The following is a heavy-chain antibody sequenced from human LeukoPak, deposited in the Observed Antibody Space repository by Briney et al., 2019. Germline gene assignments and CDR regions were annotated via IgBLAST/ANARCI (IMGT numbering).Heavy chain of an antibody. V-gene: IGHV3-23*01. CDR1: GFTFSSSA. Sequence: PGGSLRLSCSASGFTFSSSAMDWVRQAPGQGLEWVSAISGSGDTTYYADSVRGRFTVSRDNSNNTLYLQMDSLRAEDTAIYYCAKSRSGYALFDYWGQGTLGTVSS. CDR2: ISGSGDTT. CDR3: AKSRSGYALFDY. D-gene: IGHD3-22*01. J-gene: IGHJ4*02.